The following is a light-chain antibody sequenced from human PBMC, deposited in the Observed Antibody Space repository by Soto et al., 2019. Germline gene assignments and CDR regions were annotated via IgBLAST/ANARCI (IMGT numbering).Light chain of an antibody. CDR1: QTIRTT. J-gene: IGKJ4*01. CDR3: QQYSNWVT. V-gene: IGKV3-15*01. Sequence: EIVMTQSPVTLSLSPGETATLSCRASQTIRTTLAWYQQKAGQAPRLLIYDASTRATGIPASFSSSGSGTEFTLTISSLQSEDFAVYYCQQYSNWVTFGGGTQVEIE. CDR2: DAS.